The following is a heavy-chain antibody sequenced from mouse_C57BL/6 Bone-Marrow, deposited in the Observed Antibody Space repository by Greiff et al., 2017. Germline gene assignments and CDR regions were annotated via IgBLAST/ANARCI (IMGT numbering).Heavy chain of an antibody. V-gene: IGHV1-64*01. CDR3: ARSYDYDDYTMDY. J-gene: IGHJ4*01. Sequence: QVQLQQPGAELVKPGASVKLSCKASGYTFTNYWMHWVKQRPGQGLEWIGMMHPNGGSPDYNEKFKSEATLSVDKSSRTAYMELSSLTSEASAVYSCARSYDYDDYTMDYWGQGTSVTVSS. CDR1: GYTFTNYW. CDR2: MHPNGGSP. D-gene: IGHD2-4*01.